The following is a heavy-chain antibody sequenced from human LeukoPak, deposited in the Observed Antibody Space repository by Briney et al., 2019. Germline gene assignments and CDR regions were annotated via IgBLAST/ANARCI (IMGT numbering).Heavy chain of an antibody. CDR1: GFTFSSYG. Sequence: GGSLRLSCAASGFTFSSYGMHWVRQAPGKGLEWVAVIWYDGSNKYYADSVKGRFTISRDNSKNTLYLQMNSLRAEDTAVYYCVRGVVAAAGYYGMDVWGQGTTVTVSS. J-gene: IGHJ6*02. CDR2: IWYDGSNK. V-gene: IGHV3-33*01. CDR3: VRGVVAAAGYYGMDV. D-gene: IGHD6-13*01.